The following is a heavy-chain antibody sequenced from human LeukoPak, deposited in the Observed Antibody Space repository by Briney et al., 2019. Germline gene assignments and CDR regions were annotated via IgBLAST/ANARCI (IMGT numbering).Heavy chain of an antibody. J-gene: IGHJ4*02. CDR1: GFTFSSYA. Sequence: GGSLRLSCAASGFTFSSYAMSWVRQAPGKGLEWVSAISGSGGSTYYADSVKGRFTISRDNAKNSLYLQMNSLRAEDTAVYYCARERGPKTFLDYWGQGTLVTVSS. CDR3: ARERGPKTFLDY. V-gene: IGHV3-23*01. D-gene: IGHD2-21*01. CDR2: ISGSGGST.